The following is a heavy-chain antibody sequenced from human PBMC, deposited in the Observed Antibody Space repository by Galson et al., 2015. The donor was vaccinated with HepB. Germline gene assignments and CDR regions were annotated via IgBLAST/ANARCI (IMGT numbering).Heavy chain of an antibody. CDR1: GFTLTTYP. D-gene: IGHD1-26*01. Sequence: SLRLSCAASGFTLTTYPMHWVRQAPGKGLEWVSTISTTGATTYYADSVQGRFTISRDQSKNTLYLQMNSLRAEDTAVYYCARRDLVGATRSWGTFDIWGQGTMVTVSS. J-gene: IGHJ3*02. CDR3: ARRDLVGATRSWGTFDI. V-gene: IGHV3-23*01. CDR2: ISTTGATT.